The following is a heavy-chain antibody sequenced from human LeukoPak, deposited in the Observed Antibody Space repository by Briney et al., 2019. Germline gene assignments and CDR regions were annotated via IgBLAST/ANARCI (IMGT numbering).Heavy chain of an antibody. J-gene: IGHJ5*02. Sequence: QMPXXXXXWMGIIYPGDSDTRYSPSFQGQVTISADKSISTAYLQWSSLKASDTAMYYCARSTYSQNWFDPWGQGTLVTVSS. V-gene: IGHV5-51*01. CDR3: ARSTYSQNWFDP. CDR2: IYPGDSDT. D-gene: IGHD5-18*01.